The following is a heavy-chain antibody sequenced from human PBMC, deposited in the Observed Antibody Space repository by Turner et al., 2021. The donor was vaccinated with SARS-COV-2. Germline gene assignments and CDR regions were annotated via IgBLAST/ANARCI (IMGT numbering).Heavy chain of an antibody. V-gene: IGHV1-24*01. CDR3: ATGYAYCGGDCSIHY. Sequence: QVQLVQTGAEVKKPGASVKVSCKVSGYTLTELSMHWVRQAPGKGLEWMGGFDPEDGETIYAQKFQGRVTMTEDTSTDTAYMELSSLRSEDTALYYCATGYAYCGGDCSIHYWGQGTLVTVSS. J-gene: IGHJ4*02. CDR2: FDPEDGET. D-gene: IGHD2-21*02. CDR1: GYTLTELS.